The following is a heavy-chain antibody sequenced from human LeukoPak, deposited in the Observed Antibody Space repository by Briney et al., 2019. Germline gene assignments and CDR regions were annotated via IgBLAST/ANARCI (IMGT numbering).Heavy chain of an antibody. V-gene: IGHV3-23*01. CDR1: GFTFSSFA. D-gene: IGHD4-11*01. CDR3: ARDWDSNYPNSPSLDY. J-gene: IGHJ4*02. CDR2: TSGSGGNT. Sequence: GGSLRLSCAASGFTFSSFAMSWVRQAPGKGLEWVSATSGSGGNTYYADSVKGRFTISRGNSKNTLYLQMNSLRAEDTAVYSCARDWDSNYPNSPSLDYWGQGTLVTVSS.